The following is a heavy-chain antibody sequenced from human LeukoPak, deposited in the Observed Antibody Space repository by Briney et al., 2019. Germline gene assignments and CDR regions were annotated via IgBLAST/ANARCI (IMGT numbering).Heavy chain of an antibody. Sequence: PSETLSLTCAVYGGSFSGYYWSWIRQPPGKGLEWIGEINHSGSTNYNPSLKSRVTISVDTSKNQFSLKLSSVTAADTAVYYCARALTSYDNMGYWGQGTLVTVSS. CDR1: GGSFSGYY. CDR2: INHSGST. CDR3: ARALTSYDNMGY. D-gene: IGHD2-2*01. V-gene: IGHV4-34*01. J-gene: IGHJ4*02.